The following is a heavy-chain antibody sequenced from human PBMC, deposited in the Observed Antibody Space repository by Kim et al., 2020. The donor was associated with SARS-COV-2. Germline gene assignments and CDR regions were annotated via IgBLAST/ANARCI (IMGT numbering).Heavy chain of an antibody. D-gene: IGHD2-8*01. Sequence: SETLSLTCTVSGGSITTSSYFWAWIRQPPGKGLEYIGNIYYSGSPHFNPSLKSRVSMSADTSRNQFSLALTSVTAADTAVYYCARNGVGSRSCDIWGRG. J-gene: IGHJ2*01. V-gene: IGHV4-39*07. CDR3: ARNGVGSRSCDI. CDR2: IYYSGSP. CDR1: GGSITTSSYF.